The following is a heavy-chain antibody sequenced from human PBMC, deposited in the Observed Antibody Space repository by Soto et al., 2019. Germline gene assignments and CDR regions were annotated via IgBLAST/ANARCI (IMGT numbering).Heavy chain of an antibody. Sequence: SETLSITCTVSGGSISSGGYYWSWIRQHPGKGLEWIGYIYYSGSTYYNPSLKSRVTISVDTSKNQFSLKLSSVTAADTAVYYCASHYGSGSYYPNYFDYWGQGTLVTVSS. CDR1: GGSISSGGYY. D-gene: IGHD3-10*01. CDR3: ASHYGSGSYYPNYFDY. J-gene: IGHJ4*02. V-gene: IGHV4-31*03. CDR2: IYYSGST.